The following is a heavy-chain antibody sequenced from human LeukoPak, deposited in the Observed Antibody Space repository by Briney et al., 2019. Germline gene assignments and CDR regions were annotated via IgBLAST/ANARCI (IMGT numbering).Heavy chain of an antibody. Sequence: SETLSLTCTVAGGSISSYYWSWIRQPAGQGLEWIGRIYTSGSTNYNPSLKSRVTMSVDTSKNQFSLKLSSVTAADTAVYYCAAYDFWSGYQVGAFDIWGQGTMVTVSS. CDR3: AAYDFWSGYQVGAFDI. CDR1: GGSISSYY. D-gene: IGHD3-3*01. CDR2: IYTSGST. J-gene: IGHJ3*02. V-gene: IGHV4-4*07.